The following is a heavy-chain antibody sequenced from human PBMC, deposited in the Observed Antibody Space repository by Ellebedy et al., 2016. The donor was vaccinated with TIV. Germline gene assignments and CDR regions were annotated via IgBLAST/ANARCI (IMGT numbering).Heavy chain of an antibody. CDR1: GFAVSSNY. D-gene: IGHD4-23*01. J-gene: IGHJ4*02. CDR3: ARDAADSGGKFDY. CDR2: IYSGADGGDT. V-gene: IGHV3-53*01. Sequence: GESLKISCAASGFAVSSNYMNWVRQAPGKGLEWVSVIYSGADGGDTYYADSVKGRFTISRDNSTNTLYLQMNSLRAEDTAVYYCARDAADSGGKFDYWGQGALVTVSS.